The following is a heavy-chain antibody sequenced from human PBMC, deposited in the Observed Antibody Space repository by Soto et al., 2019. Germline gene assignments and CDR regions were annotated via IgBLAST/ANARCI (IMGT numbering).Heavy chain of an antibody. CDR3: AKGLTYYYDSSGYYTYYYYGMDV. CDR1: GFTFSSYA. Sequence: EVQLLESGGGLVQPGGSLRLSCAASGFTFSSYAMSWVRQAPGKGLEWVSAISGSGGSTYYADSVKGRFTISRDNSKNTLYLQMNSLRAEDTAVYYCAKGLTYYYDSSGYYTYYYYGMDVWGQGTTVTVSS. V-gene: IGHV3-23*01. J-gene: IGHJ6*02. CDR2: ISGSGGST. D-gene: IGHD3-22*01.